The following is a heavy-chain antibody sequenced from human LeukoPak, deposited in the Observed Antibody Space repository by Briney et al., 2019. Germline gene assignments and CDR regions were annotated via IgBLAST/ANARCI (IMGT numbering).Heavy chain of an antibody. CDR2: IYYSGST. CDR1: GGSISSYY. D-gene: IGHD5-24*01. Sequence: SETLSLTCTVSGGSISSYYWSWIRQPPGKGLEWIGYIYYSGSTNYNPSLKSRVTISVDTSKNQFSLKLRSVSAADTAVYYCARGGGLVTSWLPDYWGQGTLVTVSS. V-gene: IGHV4-59*01. J-gene: IGHJ4*02. CDR3: ARGGGLVTSWLPDY.